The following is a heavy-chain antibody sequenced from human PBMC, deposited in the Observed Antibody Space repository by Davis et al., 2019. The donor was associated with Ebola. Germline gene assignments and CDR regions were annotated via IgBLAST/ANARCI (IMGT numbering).Heavy chain of an antibody. V-gene: IGHV3-30*18. Sequence: PGGSLRLSCATSGFTFSSYGMHWVRQAPGKGLEWVAVISYDGSNRYFADSVKGRFTVSRDNTENTLYLQVSRLRPEETAVYYCAKCSIWFGMTCYYDYWGQGTLVTVSS. CDR2: ISYDGSNR. CDR1: GFTFSSYG. CDR3: AKCSIWFGMTCYYDY. D-gene: IGHD1-1*01. J-gene: IGHJ4*02.